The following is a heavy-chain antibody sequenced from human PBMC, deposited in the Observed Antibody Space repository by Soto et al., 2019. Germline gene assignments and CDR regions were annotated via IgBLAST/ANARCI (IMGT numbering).Heavy chain of an antibody. D-gene: IGHD3-16*01. CDR2: IIPMFGTA. Sequence: QVQLVQSGAEVKKPGSSVKVSCKASGGTFSRYAINWVRQAPGQGLEWMGGIIPMFGTASYAQRFQGRVTITADESTSTAYMELSSLRSEDTAFYYCARGGPDLATIGSFDYWGQGTLVTVSS. V-gene: IGHV1-69*01. CDR1: GGTFSRYA. J-gene: IGHJ4*02. CDR3: ARGGPDLATIGSFDY.